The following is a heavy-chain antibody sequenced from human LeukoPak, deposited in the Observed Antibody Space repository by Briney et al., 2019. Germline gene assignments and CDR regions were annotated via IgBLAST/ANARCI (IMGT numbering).Heavy chain of an antibody. V-gene: IGHV3-7*01. CDR2: IKQDGSNK. D-gene: IGHD2-2*01. Sequence: GGSLRLSCAASGFTFSSYWMSWVRQAPGKGLEWVANIKQDGSNKYYADSVKGRFTITRDNSKNTLYLQMNSLRAEDTAVYYCARESHRYCSSTSCSSADYWGQGTLVTVSS. CDR1: GFTFSSYW. J-gene: IGHJ4*02. CDR3: ARESHRYCSSTSCSSADY.